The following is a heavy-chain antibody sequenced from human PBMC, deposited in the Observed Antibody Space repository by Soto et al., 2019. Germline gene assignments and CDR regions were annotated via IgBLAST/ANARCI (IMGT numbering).Heavy chain of an antibody. Sequence: GASVKVSYKASGGTFSSYAISWVRQAPGQGLEWMGGIIPIFGTANYAQKFQGRVTITADESTSTAYMELSSLRSEDTAVYYCARDVGATTVIWFDPWGQGTLVTVSS. CDR1: GGTFSSYA. CDR3: ARDVGATTVIWFDP. CDR2: IIPIFGTA. J-gene: IGHJ5*02. D-gene: IGHD1-26*01. V-gene: IGHV1-69*13.